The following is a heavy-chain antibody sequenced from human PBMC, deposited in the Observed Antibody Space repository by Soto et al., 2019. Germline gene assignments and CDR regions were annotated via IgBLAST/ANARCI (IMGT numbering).Heavy chain of an antibody. V-gene: IGHV1-18*01. D-gene: IGHD4-17*01. Sequence: QVQLVQSGAEVKKPGASVKVSCNASGYTLISNYGISWVRQAPGQGLEWMGWINSYNGVTNNARNFQDRVTMTTDASTTTAYMELRSLTSDDTAVYYWARDRQNYGSLDYWGQGTLVTVSS. CDR3: ARDRQNYGSLDY. CDR2: INSYNGVT. CDR1: GYTLISNYG. J-gene: IGHJ4*02.